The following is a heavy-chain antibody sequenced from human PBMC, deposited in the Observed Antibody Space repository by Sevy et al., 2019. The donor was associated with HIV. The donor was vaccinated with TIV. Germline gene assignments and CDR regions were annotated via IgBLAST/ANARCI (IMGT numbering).Heavy chain of an antibody. J-gene: IGHJ4*02. V-gene: IGHV3-48*04. D-gene: IGHD6-19*01. Sequence: GGSLRLSCAASGFTFSSYSMNWVRQAPGKGLEWASSFSGGSSTIYYADSVKGRFTISRDNAKNTLYLQMKSLRPEDAAVYYCARVLRSGPAFDYWGQGTLVTVSS. CDR1: GFTFSSYS. CDR2: FSGGSSTI. CDR3: ARVLRSGPAFDY.